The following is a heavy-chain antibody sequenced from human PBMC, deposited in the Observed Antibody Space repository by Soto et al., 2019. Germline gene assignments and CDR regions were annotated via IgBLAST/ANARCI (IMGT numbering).Heavy chain of an antibody. Sequence: PGGSLRLSCVASGFTFSSSGMHWVRQAPDKGLEWVSVISGSGGSTYYADSVKGRFTISRDNSKNTLYLQMNSLRAEDTAVYYCAKLSSGWFGPFDYWGQGTLVTVSS. CDR3: AKLSSGWFGPFDY. CDR2: ISGSGGST. V-gene: IGHV3-23*01. J-gene: IGHJ4*02. D-gene: IGHD6-19*01. CDR1: GFTFSSSG.